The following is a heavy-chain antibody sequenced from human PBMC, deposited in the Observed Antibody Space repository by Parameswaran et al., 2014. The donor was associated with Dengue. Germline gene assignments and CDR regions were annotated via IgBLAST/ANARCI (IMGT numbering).Heavy chain of an antibody. J-gene: IGHJ4*02. CDR3: ARSSLGSKRFLGPN. D-gene: IGHD3-3*01. V-gene: IGHV4-39*01. CDR2: IYYSGDT. Sequence: WIRQPPGKGLEWIGSIYYSGDTYYNPSLKSRVTISVDTSKTQFSLKLSSVTAADTAVYYCARSSLGSKRFLGPNWGQGTLVTVSS.